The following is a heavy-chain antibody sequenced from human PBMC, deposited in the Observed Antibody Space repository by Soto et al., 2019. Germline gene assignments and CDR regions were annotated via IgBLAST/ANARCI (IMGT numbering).Heavy chain of an antibody. J-gene: IGHJ3*02. CDR3: ARVDYYDSSGYYSYAFDI. V-gene: IGHV4-31*03. Sequence: SETLSLTCTVSGGSISSGGYYWSWIRQHPGKGLEWIGYIYYSGSTYYNPSLKSRVTISVDTSKNQFSLKLSSVTAADTAVYYCARVDYYDSSGYYSYAFDIWGQGTMVTVSS. CDR1: GGSISSGGYY. D-gene: IGHD3-22*01. CDR2: IYYSGST.